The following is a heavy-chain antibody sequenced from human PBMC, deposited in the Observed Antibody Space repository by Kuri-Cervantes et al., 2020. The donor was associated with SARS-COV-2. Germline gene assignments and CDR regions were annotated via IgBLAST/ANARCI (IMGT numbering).Heavy chain of an antibody. Sequence: SLKISCAAFGFTFDDYAMHWVRQAPGKGLEWVSGISWNSGSIGYADSVKGRFTISRDNAKNSLYLQMNSLRAEDTAVYYCARGRDFWSGYQDSYYYYYYMDVWGKGTTVPSP. CDR2: ISWNSGSI. V-gene: IGHV3-9*01. D-gene: IGHD3-3*01. J-gene: IGHJ6*03. CDR3: ARGRDFWSGYQDSYYYYYYMDV. CDR1: GFTFDDYA.